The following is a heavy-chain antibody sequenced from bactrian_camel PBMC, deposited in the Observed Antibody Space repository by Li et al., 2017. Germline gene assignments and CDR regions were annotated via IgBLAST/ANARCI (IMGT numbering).Heavy chain of an antibody. D-gene: IGHD1*01. CDR2: IYTGGGAT. CDR1: APTYSINC. Sequence: VQLVESGGGAVQAGGTLRLSCVASAPTYSINCMGWFRQGPGNGREGVAGIYTGGGATSYVDSVRGRFTISQETGKNTVYLQMDTLKLEDTAMYYCAADGYRAGNCLSLSDSSSFPYWGQGTQVTVS. CDR3: AADGYRAGNCLSLSDSSSFPY. V-gene: IGHV3S31*01. J-gene: IGHJ4*01.